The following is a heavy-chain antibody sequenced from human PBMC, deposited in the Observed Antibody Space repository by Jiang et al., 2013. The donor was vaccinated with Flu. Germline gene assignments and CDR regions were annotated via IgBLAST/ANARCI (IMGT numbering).Heavy chain of an antibody. CDR2: INAGNGNT. J-gene: IGHJ4*02. Sequence: GAEVKKPGASVKVSCKASGYTFTSYAMHWVRQAPGQRLEWMGWINAGNGNTKYSQKFQGRVTITRDTSASTAYMELSSLRSEDTAVYYCVRGPYYYDSSGPTDYWGQGTLVTVSS. CDR1: GYTFTSYA. V-gene: IGHV1-3*01. D-gene: IGHD3-22*01. CDR3: VRGPYYYDSSGPTDY.